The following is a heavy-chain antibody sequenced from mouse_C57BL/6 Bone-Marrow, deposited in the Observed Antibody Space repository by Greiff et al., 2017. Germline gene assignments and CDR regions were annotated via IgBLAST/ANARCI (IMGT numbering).Heavy chain of an antibody. CDR1: GYTFTDYY. Sequence: EVKLQQSGPELVKPGASVKISCKASGYTFTDYYMNWVKQSHGKSLEWIGDINPNNGGTSYNQKFKGKATLTVDKSSSTAYMELRSLTSEDSAVYYCARSKTGGSSLSFAYWGQGTLVTVSA. D-gene: IGHD1-1*01. J-gene: IGHJ3*01. CDR3: ARSKTGGSSLSFAY. V-gene: IGHV1-26*01. CDR2: INPNNGGT.